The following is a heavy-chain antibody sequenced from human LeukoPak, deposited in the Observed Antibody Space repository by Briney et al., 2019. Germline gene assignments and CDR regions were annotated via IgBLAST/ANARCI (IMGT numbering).Heavy chain of an antibody. Sequence: GGSLGLSCAASGFTFSSYAMHWVRQAPGKGLEWVAVISYDGSNKYYADSVKGRFTISRDNSKNTLFLQMNSLRAEDTAVYYCAKNLYCGGGSCYPSALGMDVWGQGTTVTVSS. CDR2: ISYDGSNK. V-gene: IGHV3-30-3*01. D-gene: IGHD2-15*01. CDR1: GFTFSSYA. CDR3: AKNLYCGGGSCYPSALGMDV. J-gene: IGHJ6*02.